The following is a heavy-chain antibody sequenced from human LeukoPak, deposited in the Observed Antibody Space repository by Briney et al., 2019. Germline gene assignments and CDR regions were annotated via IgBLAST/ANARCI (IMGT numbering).Heavy chain of an antibody. J-gene: IGHJ5*02. Sequence: ASVKVSCKASGYTFTSYYMHWVRQAPGQGLEWMGIINPSGGSTSYAQKFQGRVTMARDTSTSTVYTELSSLRSEDTAVYYCARGGAPQDWFDPWGQGTLVTVSS. V-gene: IGHV1-46*01. CDR1: GYTFTSYY. CDR3: ARGGAPQDWFDP. CDR2: INPSGGST.